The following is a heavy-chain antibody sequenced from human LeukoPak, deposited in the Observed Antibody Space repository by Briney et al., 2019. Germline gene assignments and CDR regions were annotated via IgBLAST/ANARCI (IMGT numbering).Heavy chain of an antibody. CDR2: IRYDGSNK. J-gene: IGHJ6*03. Sequence: GGSLRLSCAASGFTFSYNGMHWVRQAPGKGLGWVAFIRYDGSNKYYADSVKDRFTISRDNSKNTLYLQMNSLRDEDTAVYYCAKRRGLELLYYYYMDVWGKGTTVTVSS. CDR3: AKRRGLELLYYYYMDV. D-gene: IGHD1-7*01. V-gene: IGHV3-30*02. CDR1: GFTFSYNG.